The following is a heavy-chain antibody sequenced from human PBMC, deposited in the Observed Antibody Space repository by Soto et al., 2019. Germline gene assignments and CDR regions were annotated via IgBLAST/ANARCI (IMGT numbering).Heavy chain of an antibody. CDR1: GFTFNTYG. J-gene: IGHJ6*04. V-gene: IGHV3-33*08. D-gene: IGHD2-15*01. CDR3: ARADCIGAYCYSWPFNYGVDV. CDR2: IWYDGSNK. Sequence: QVQLVESGGGVVQPGGSLRLSCTTSGFTFNTYGMHWVRQAPGKGLEWVAIIWYDGSNKYYADSVKGRFTISRDNSKNTLYLQMNSLRAEDTALYYCARADCIGAYCYSWPFNYGVDVWGKGTTVTVSS.